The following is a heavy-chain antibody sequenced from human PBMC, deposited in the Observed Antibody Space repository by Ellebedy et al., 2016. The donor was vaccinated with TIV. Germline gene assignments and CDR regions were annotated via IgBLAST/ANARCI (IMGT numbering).Heavy chain of an antibody. V-gene: IGHV3-23*01. J-gene: IGHJ3*02. D-gene: IGHD2-8*02. Sequence: GESLKISCAASGFSFSSYAMSWVRQAPGKGLEWVSGIVGSGGSRYADSVKGRFTISRDNSKNTLYLQMNSLRAEDTAIYYCAKELVHAIHGFDIWGQGTMVTVSS. CDR1: GFSFSSYA. CDR2: IVGSGGSR. CDR3: AKELVHAIHGFDI.